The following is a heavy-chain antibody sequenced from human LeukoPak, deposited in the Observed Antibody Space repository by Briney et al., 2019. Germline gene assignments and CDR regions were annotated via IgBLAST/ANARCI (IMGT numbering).Heavy chain of an antibody. CDR2: IYDSETT. V-gene: IGHV4-59*08. D-gene: IGHD6-19*01. J-gene: IGHJ4*02. CDR1: GGSISNYY. Sequence: SETLSLTCTVSGGSISNYYWSWIRQPPGKGLEWIASIYDSETTNYNPSLRSRATISSDTSKNQFSLKLSSVTAADTAVYYCARQAYSSGWYTAAYWGQGTLVTVSS. CDR3: ARQAYSSGWYTAAY.